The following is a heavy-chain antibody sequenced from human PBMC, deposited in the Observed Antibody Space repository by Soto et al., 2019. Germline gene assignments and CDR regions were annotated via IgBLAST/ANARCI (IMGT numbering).Heavy chain of an antibody. D-gene: IGHD2-15*01. CDR1: GYSFTNYW. CDR2: IYPGDSDT. J-gene: IGHJ4*02. V-gene: IGHV5-51*01. CDR3: ARHRYCRSGICDSDY. Sequence: GESLKISCKDSGYSFTNYWIGWVRQMPGKGLEWMGIIYPGDSDTKYSPSFQGQVTISADKSINTAYLQWSSLKASDTAIYYCARHRYCRSGICDSDYWGQGTLVTVSS.